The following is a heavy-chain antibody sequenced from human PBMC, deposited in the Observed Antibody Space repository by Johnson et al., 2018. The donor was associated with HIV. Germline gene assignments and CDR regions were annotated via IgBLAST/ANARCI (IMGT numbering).Heavy chain of an antibody. Sequence: VQLVESGGGLAKPAWSPRLSCAASRFTFSSYWMTWVRQAPGKGLEWLANIREDGSDKYYAGSVKGRFTISRDNAKNSLYLQMNSLRAEDTAVYYCATLVGLFSSSGAFDIWGQGTMVTVSS. CDR1: RFTFSSYW. CDR2: IREDGSDK. V-gene: IGHV3-7*02. D-gene: IGHD6-6*01. CDR3: ATLVGLFSSSGAFDI. J-gene: IGHJ3*02.